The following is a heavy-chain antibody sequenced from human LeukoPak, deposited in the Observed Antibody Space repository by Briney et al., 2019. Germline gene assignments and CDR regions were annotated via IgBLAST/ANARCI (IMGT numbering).Heavy chain of an antibody. CDR1: GFSLSTSGVG. J-gene: IGHJ4*02. CDR2: IYWNDDK. Sequence: SGPTLVNPTQTLTLTCTFSGFSLSTSGVGVGWIRQPPGKALEWLALIYWNDDKRYSPSLKSRLTITKDTSKNQVVLTVTNMDPVDTATYYCAHRTEEADPFDYWGQGTLVTVSS. D-gene: IGHD1-14*01. CDR3: AHRTEEADPFDY. V-gene: IGHV2-5*01.